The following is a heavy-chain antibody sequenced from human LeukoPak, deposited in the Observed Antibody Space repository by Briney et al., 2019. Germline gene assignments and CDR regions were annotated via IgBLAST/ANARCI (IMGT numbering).Heavy chain of an antibody. CDR2: IYYSGST. CDR3: ARDRKGGADY. V-gene: IGHV4-39*07. Sequence: SETLSLTCTVSGGSISSSSYYWGWIRQPPGKGLEWIGSIYYSGSTYYNPSLKSRVTISVDTSKNQFSLKLSSVTAADTAVYYCARDRKGGADYWGQGTLVTVSS. CDR1: GGSISSSSYY. D-gene: IGHD2-15*01. J-gene: IGHJ4*02.